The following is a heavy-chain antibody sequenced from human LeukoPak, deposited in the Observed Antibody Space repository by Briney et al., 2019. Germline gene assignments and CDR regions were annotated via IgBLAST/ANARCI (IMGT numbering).Heavy chain of an antibody. D-gene: IGHD2-8*02. CDR2: IYPGYSDT. V-gene: IGHV5-51*01. CDR3: ARQNGLRGVIWKDAFDI. Sequence: GESLKISCKGSGYSFTSYWIGWVRQMPGKGLECMGIIYPGYSDTRYSPSFQGQVTISADKSISTAYLQWSSLKAYDTAMYYCARQNGLRGVIWKDAFDIWGQGTMITVSS. J-gene: IGHJ3*02. CDR1: GYSFTSYW.